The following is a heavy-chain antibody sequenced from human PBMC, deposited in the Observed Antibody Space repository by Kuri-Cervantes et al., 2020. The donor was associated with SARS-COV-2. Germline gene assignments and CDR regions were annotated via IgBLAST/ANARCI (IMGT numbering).Heavy chain of an antibody. J-gene: IGHJ4*02. CDR2: ISGSGGST. CDR1: GFTFSSYA. Sequence: GESLKISCAASGFTFSSYATSWVRQAPGEGLEWVSAISGSGGSTYYADSVKGRFTISRDNSKNTLYLQMNSLRAEDTAVYYCARGGYSSSWYSDYWGQGTLVTVSS. V-gene: IGHV3-23*01. CDR3: ARGGYSSSWYSDY. D-gene: IGHD6-13*01.